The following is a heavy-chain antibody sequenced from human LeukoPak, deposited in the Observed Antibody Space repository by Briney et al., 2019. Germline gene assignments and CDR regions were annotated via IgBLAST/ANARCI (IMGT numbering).Heavy chain of an antibody. CDR1: GGSIGSYY. Sequence: SETLSLTCTVSGGSIGSYYWSWIRQPPGKGLEWIGYIYYSGSTNYNPSLKSRVTISVDTSKNQFSLKLSSVTAADTAVYYCARLRGRGGDCYAHDYWGQGTLVTVSS. D-gene: IGHD2-21*02. CDR2: IYYSGST. CDR3: ARLRGRGGDCYAHDY. V-gene: IGHV4-59*08. J-gene: IGHJ4*02.